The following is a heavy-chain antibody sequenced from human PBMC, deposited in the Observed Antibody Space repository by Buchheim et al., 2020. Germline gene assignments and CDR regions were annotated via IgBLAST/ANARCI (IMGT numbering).Heavy chain of an antibody. D-gene: IGHD1-7*01. J-gene: IGHJ6*02. CDR3: AREDGWNYGYYYYYGMDV. V-gene: IGHV3-30*04. CDR1: GFTFSSYA. Sequence: QVQLVESGGGVVQPGRSLRLSCAASGFTFSSYAMHWVRQAPGKGLEWVAVISYDGSNKYYADSVKGRFTISRDNSKNKLDLQMNSLRAEDTAVYYCAREDGWNYGYYYYYGMDVWGQGTT. CDR2: ISYDGSNK.